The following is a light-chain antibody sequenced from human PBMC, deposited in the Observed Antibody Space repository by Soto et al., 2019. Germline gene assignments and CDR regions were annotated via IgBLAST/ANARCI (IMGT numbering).Light chain of an antibody. CDR3: LQNYNYPRT. V-gene: IGKV1-6*01. Sequence: AIQMTQSPPSLSASVGDRVTITCRASQAIRNDLGWYQQKPGKAPKLLIYAAFSLPSGVPSRFSGNASGTDFTLTISSLQPEDFATYYCLQNYNYPRTFGQGDQGGYQ. CDR2: AAF. CDR1: QAIRND. J-gene: IGKJ1*01.